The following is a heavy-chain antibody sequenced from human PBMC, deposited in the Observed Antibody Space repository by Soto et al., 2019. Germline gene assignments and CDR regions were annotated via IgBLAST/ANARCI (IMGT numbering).Heavy chain of an antibody. CDR3: AKERATTTAFDY. Sequence: GGSLRLSCASSVFTFSIDGMNWVRQAPGKGLEWVSLITDNGGSTYYADSVKGRLTISRDNTKNTLFLQMNSLRAEDTAVYYCAKERATTTAFDYWGQGALVTVSS. CDR2: ITDNGGST. J-gene: IGHJ4*02. D-gene: IGHD4-17*01. CDR1: VFTFSIDG. V-gene: IGHV3-23*01.